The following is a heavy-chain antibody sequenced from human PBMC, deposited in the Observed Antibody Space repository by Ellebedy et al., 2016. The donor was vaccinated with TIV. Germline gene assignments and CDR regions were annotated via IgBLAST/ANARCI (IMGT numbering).Heavy chain of an antibody. CDR3: ATDRSYGDYSSPTHAFEM. D-gene: IGHD4-17*01. Sequence: GGSLRLSCAASGFSFSSYWMSWVRQAPGKGLEWVANINQGGSDKYYVDSVKGRFNVSRDNAQNSLFLQMNSLRAEDTAVYYCATDRSYGDYSSPTHAFEMWGQGTMVTVSS. CDR2: INQGGSDK. V-gene: IGHV3-7*01. CDR1: GFSFSSYW. J-gene: IGHJ3*02.